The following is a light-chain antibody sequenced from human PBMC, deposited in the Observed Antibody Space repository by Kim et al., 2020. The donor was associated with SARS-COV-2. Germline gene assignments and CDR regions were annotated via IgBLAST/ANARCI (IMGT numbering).Light chain of an antibody. CDR2: RNN. Sequence: QSVLTQPPSASGTPGQRVTISCSGSSSNIGSNYVYWYQQFPGTAPKVLIYRNNLRPSGVPDRVSGSKSGTSASLAISDLRSEDEAEYYCAAWDDSLSGWVFGGGTQLTVL. CDR3: AAWDDSLSGWV. J-gene: IGLJ3*02. CDR1: SSNIGSNY. V-gene: IGLV1-47*01.